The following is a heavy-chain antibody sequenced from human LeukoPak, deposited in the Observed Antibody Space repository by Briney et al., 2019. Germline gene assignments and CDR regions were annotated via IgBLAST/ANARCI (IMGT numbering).Heavy chain of an antibody. CDR3: AKDPGDSSGYYSGNDAFDI. D-gene: IGHD3-22*01. CDR2: ISSSIITI. V-gene: IGHV3-48*01. Sequence: GGSLRLSCAGSGFSFSRYSMNWVRQAPGKGLEWVSYISSSIITIYYADSVKGRFTISRDNAKNSLYLQMNSLRAEDTAVYYCAKDPGDSSGYYSGNDAFDIWGQGTVVTVSS. CDR1: GFSFSRYS. J-gene: IGHJ3*02.